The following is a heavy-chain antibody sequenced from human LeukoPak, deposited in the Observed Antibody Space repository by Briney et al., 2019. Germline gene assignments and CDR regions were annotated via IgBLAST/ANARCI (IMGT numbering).Heavy chain of an antibody. D-gene: IGHD3-22*01. CDR3: ATHYYDSSGYYYVDY. Sequence: SETLSLTCTVSGGSISSYYWSWIRQPPGKGLEWIGYIYYSGSTNYNPSLKSRVTISVDTSKNQFSLKLSSVTDADTAVYYCATHYYDSSGYYYVDYWGQGALVTVSS. J-gene: IGHJ4*02. CDR2: IYYSGST. CDR1: GGSISSYY. V-gene: IGHV4-59*01.